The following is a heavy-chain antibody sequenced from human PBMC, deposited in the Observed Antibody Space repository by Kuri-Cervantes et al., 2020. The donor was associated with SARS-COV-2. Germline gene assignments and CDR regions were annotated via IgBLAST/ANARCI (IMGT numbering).Heavy chain of an antibody. V-gene: IGHV3-33*08. CDR2: IWFDGSHK. J-gene: IGHJ3*02. D-gene: IGHD3-22*01. CDR1: GFTFSSYG. Sequence: GGSLRLSCAVSGFTFSSYGMHWVRQAPGKGLEWVAVIWFDGSHKYYADSVKGRFSISRDNSKNTLYLQMNSLRAEDTAIYYCARDQSITMIVVVNRDAFDIWGQGTMVTVSS. CDR3: ARDQSITMIVVVNRDAFDI.